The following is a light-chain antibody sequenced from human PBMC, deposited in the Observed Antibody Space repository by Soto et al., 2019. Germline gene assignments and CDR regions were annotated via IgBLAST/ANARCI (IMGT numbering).Light chain of an antibody. CDR1: QSLVYSDGDTY. CDR2: KVS. Sequence: DAVLTQSPLSLPVTLGQPASISCRSSQSLVYSDGDTYLNWFHQRPGQSPRRLLYKVSNRDSGVPDRFSGSGSGTDVTLTISRVEAEDVGVYYCMQGSHWPWTLGQGTKVEIK. J-gene: IGKJ1*01. CDR3: MQGSHWPWT. V-gene: IGKV2-30*01.